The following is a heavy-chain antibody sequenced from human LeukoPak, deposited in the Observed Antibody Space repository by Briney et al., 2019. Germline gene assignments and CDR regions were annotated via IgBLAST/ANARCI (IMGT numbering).Heavy chain of an antibody. D-gene: IGHD6-19*01. CDR3: ARPIRYSSGWYGY. V-gene: IGHV1-2*02. CDR2: INPNSGGT. CDR1: GYTFTGYY. J-gene: IGHJ4*02. Sequence: ASVKVSCEASGYTFTGYYMHWVRQAPGQGLEWMGWINPNSGGTNYAQKFQGRVTMTRDTSISTAYMELSRLRSDDTAVYYCARPIRYSSGWYGYWGQGTLVTVSS.